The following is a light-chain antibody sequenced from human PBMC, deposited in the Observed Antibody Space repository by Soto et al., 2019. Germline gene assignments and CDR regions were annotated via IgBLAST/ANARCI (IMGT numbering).Light chain of an antibody. CDR3: LQYGSLPRT. V-gene: IGKV3-20*01. J-gene: IGKJ1*01. CDR1: QSVSSSY. CDR2: GAS. Sequence: TVLTQSPGTLSLSPGERATLSCRASQSVSSSYVAWYQQKPGQAPRLLIYGASTRATGIPDRFSGSGSGTEFTLTISSLEPEDFAVYYCLQYGSLPRTFGQGTKVEI.